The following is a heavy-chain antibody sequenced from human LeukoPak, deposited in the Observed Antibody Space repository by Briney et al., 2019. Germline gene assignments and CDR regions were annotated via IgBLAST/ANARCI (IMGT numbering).Heavy chain of an antibody. D-gene: IGHD3-3*01. CDR3: ARDRQYYDFWSGYTFDY. Sequence: PGGSLRLSCAASGFTFSNYGMHWVRQAPGKVLDWVAFIRYDGNNKYYADSVKGRFTISRDNSKNTLFLQMNSLRAEDTAVYYCARDRQYYDFWSGYTFDYWGQGTLVTVSS. J-gene: IGHJ4*02. CDR1: GFTFSNYG. V-gene: IGHV3-30*02. CDR2: IRYDGNNK.